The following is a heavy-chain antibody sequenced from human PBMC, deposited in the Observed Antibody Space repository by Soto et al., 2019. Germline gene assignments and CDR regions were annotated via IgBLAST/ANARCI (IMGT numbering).Heavy chain of an antibody. CDR3: ARGQEGVVATH. CDR2: VKDGGHT. D-gene: IGHD5-12*01. Sequence: QVQLQQWGAGLLKPSETLSLNCAVTGGSLSGYYWSWIRQPPGKGLGWIGEVKDGGHTNYSPSLRGRVTISSDTSNNQFSLRLNFVTAADTGVYYCARGQEGVVATHWDQGSLVTVSS. V-gene: IGHV4-34*01. CDR1: GGSLSGYY. J-gene: IGHJ4*02.